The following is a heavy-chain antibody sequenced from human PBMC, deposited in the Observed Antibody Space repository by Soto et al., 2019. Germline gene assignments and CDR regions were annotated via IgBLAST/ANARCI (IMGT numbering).Heavy chain of an antibody. Sequence: LSLTCTVSGGSVSSGSYYWSWIRQPPGKGLEWIGYIYYSGSTNYNPSLKSRVTISVDTSKNQFSLKLSSVTAADTAVYYCARSLVATIGNWFDPWGQGTLVTVSS. J-gene: IGHJ5*02. V-gene: IGHV4-61*01. CDR1: GGSVSSGSYY. D-gene: IGHD5-12*01. CDR2: IYYSGST. CDR3: ARSLVATIGNWFDP.